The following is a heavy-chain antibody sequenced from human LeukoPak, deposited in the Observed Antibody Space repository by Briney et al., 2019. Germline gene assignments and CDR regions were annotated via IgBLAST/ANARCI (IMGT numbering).Heavy chain of an antibody. CDR1: GGTFSSYA. V-gene: IGHV1-69*05. J-gene: IGHJ3*02. Sequence: SVKVSCKASGGTFSSYAISWVRQAPGQGLEWMGGIIPIFGTANYAQKFQGRVTITTDESTSTAYMELSSLRSEDTAVYYCARERVPSHDAFDIWGQGTMVTVSS. CDR2: IIPIFGTA. CDR3: ARERVPSHDAFDI.